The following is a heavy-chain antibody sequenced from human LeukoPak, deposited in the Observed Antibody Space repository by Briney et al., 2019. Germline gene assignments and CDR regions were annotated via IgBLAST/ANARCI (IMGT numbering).Heavy chain of an antibody. CDR3: AKDHVWGSYRPEYYFDY. V-gene: IGHV3-23*01. CDR2: ISGSGGST. D-gene: IGHD3-16*02. CDR1: GFTFSSYA. Sequence: PGGSLRLSCAASGFTFSSYAMSWVRQAPGKGLEWVSAISGSGGSTYYADSVKGRFTISRDNSKNTLYLQMNSLRAEDTAVYYCAKDHVWGSYRPEYYFDYWGQGTLVTVSS. J-gene: IGHJ4*02.